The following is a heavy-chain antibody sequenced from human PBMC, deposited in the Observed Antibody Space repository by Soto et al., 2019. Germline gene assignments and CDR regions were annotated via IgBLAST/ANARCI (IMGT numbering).Heavy chain of an antibody. V-gene: IGHV4-59*01. J-gene: IGHJ4*02. CDR1: GGSISSYY. CDR2: IYYSGST. Sequence: PSETLSLTCTVSGGSISSYYWSWIRQSPGKGLEWIGSIYYSGSTNYNPSLESRVTISVDTSKNQFSLKLSSVTAADTAVYYCERYRFFCCRSSYRCQFYDWGQGSLVPVSS. CDR3: ERYRFFCCRSSYRCQFYD. D-gene: IGHD2-2*01.